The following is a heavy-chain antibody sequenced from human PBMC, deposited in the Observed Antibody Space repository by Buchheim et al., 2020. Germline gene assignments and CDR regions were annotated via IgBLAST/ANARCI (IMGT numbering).Heavy chain of an antibody. J-gene: IGHJ5*02. Sequence: DVQLVDSGGGLVKPGGSLRLSCVASGFPFNNAWMSWVRQAPGKGLEWVGRIKSQSAGGTTDYAAAGKGRFAISRDDSKNTLYLQMNSLRTEDTAVYHCTTEPGITSGYYSDWVDPWGQGTL. D-gene: IGHD3-22*01. CDR2: IKSQSAGGTT. V-gene: IGHV3-15*01. CDR1: GFPFNNAW. CDR3: TTEPGITSGYYSDWVDP.